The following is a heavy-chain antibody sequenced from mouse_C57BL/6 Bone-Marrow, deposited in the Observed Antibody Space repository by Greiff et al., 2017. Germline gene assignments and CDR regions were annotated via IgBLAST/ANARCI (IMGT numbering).Heavy chain of an antibody. CDR2: INPSSGYT. Sequence: VQGVESGAELAKPGASVKLSCKASGYTFTSYWMHWVKQRPGQGLEWIGYINPSSGYTKYNQKFKDKATLTADKSSSTAYMQLSSLTYEDSAVYYCLTTVVAHWGQGTLVTVSA. CDR1: GYTFTSYW. V-gene: IGHV1-7*01. D-gene: IGHD1-1*01. CDR3: LTTVVAH. J-gene: IGHJ3*01.